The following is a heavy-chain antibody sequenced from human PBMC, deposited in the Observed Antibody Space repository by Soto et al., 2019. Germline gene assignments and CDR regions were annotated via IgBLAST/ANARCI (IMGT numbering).Heavy chain of an antibody. Sequence: QVQLVQSGAEVKKPGSSVKVSCKASGGTFSSYTISWVRQAPGQGLEWMGRIIPILGIANYAQKFQGRVTITADKSTSTAYMELSSLRSEDTAVYYCGLWFGECLGAFDIWGQGTMVTVSS. V-gene: IGHV1-69*02. D-gene: IGHD3-10*01. CDR1: GGTFSSYT. J-gene: IGHJ3*02. CDR2: IIPILGIA. CDR3: GLWFGECLGAFDI.